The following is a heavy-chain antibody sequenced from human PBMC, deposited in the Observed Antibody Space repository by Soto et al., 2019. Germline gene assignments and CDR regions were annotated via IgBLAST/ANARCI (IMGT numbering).Heavy chain of an antibody. D-gene: IGHD5-12*01. CDR3: ARHGYSGYDFDY. Sequence: ASVKVSCTASGYTFTSYYMHWVRQAPGQGLEWMGIINPSGGSTSYAQKFQGRVTMTRDTSTSTVYMELSSLRSEDTAVYYCARHGYSGYDFDYWGQGTLVTVSS. CDR1: GYTFTSYY. CDR2: INPSGGST. J-gene: IGHJ4*02. V-gene: IGHV1-46*03.